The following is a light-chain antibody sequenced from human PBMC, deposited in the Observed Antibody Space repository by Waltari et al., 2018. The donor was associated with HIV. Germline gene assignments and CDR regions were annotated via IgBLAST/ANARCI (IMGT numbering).Light chain of an antibody. CDR1: SLRNYY. CDR3: NSRDNNGHHLV. J-gene: IGLJ1*01. V-gene: IGLV3-19*01. CDR2: GND. Sequence: SSELTQDPAVSVALGQTVRITCQGNSLRNYYASWYQQKPGQAPLLVVYGNDKPPSGIPDRFSGSSSGNTASLTITGAQAEDEADYYCNSRDNNGHHLVFAPGTTVTVL.